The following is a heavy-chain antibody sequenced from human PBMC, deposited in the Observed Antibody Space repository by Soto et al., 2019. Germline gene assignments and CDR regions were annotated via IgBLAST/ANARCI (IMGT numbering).Heavy chain of an antibody. CDR1: GYSISSGYY. D-gene: IGHD3-22*01. Sequence: ETLSLTCAVSGYSISSGYYWGWIRQPPGKGLEWIGSIYHSGSTYYNPSLKSRVTISVDTSKNQFSLKLSFVTAADTAVYYCARIPFNYYDSSGYSVHDAFDIWGQGTMVT. CDR2: IYHSGST. V-gene: IGHV4-38-2*01. CDR3: ARIPFNYYDSSGYSVHDAFDI. J-gene: IGHJ3*02.